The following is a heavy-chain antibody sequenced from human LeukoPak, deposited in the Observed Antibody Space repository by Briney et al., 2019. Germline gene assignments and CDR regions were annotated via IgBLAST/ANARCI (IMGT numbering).Heavy chain of an antibody. CDR2: IRHDGSDK. CDR1: GFTFNNHW. CDR3: ARRITIAAAGWGYGMDV. D-gene: IGHD6-13*01. V-gene: IGHV3-7*03. Sequence: GGSLRLSCAASGFTFNNHWMSWVRQAPGKGLEWVANIRHDGSDKKYVDSVKGRFTISRDNAENPLFLQMNSLRAKDTAVYYCARRITIAAAGWGYGMDVWGQGTTVTVSS. J-gene: IGHJ6*02.